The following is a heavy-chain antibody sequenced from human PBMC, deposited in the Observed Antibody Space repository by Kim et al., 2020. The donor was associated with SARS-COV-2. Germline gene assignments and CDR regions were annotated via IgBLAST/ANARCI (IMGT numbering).Heavy chain of an antibody. J-gene: IGHJ6*02. CDR3: ARGRGLDV. V-gene: IGHV3-7*03. Sequence: EKNYVESVKGRFTISRDNAKNSLFLQMNSLRAEDTAVYYCARGRGLDVWGQGTTVTVSS. CDR2: EK.